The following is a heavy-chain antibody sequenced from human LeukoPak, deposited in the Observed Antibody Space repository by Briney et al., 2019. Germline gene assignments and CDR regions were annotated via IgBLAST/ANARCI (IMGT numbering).Heavy chain of an antibody. CDR1: GFTFSSYS. Sequence: PGGSLRLSCAASGFTFSSYSMNWVRQAPGKGLEWVSSISSSSSYIYYADSVKGRFTISRDNAKNSLYLQMNSLRAEDTAVYYCAKPVANVGYCSGGSCYGAFDIWGQGTMVTVSS. V-gene: IGHV3-21*01. CDR2: ISSSSSYI. D-gene: IGHD2-15*01. J-gene: IGHJ3*02. CDR3: AKPVANVGYCSGGSCYGAFDI.